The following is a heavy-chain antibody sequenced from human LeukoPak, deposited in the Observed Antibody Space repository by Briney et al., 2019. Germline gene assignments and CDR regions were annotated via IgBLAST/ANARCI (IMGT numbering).Heavy chain of an antibody. CDR3: ARCVAVAVNYYYYMDV. J-gene: IGHJ6*03. CDR2: INPSGGTT. Sequence: ASVKLSCKASGYTFTSYHMHWVRQAPGQGLEWMGIINPSGGTTNYAQKFQGRVTMTRDTSISTAYMELSSLRSEDTAVYYCARCVAVAVNYYYYMDVWGKGTTVTVSS. D-gene: IGHD6-19*01. V-gene: IGHV1-46*01. CDR1: GYTFTSYH.